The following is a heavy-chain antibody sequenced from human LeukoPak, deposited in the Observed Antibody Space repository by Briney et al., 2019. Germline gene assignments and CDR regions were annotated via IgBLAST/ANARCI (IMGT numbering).Heavy chain of an antibody. D-gene: IGHD5-24*01. V-gene: IGHV3-30*02. CDR1: GFTFSSYG. CDR3: AKCFRDGYNLDY. CDR2: IRFDGSAK. J-gene: IGHJ4*02. Sequence: GALRLSCAASGFTFSSYGMHWVRQAPGKGLEWVAFIRFDGSAKNYADSVKGRFTISRDNSKNTLYLQMNSLRAEDTAVYYCAKCFRDGYNLDYWGQGTLVTVSS.